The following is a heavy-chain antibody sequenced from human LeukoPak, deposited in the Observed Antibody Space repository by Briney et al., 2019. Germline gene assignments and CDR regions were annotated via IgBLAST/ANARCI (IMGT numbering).Heavy chain of an antibody. D-gene: IGHD1-1*01. CDR1: SYSISSGYH. Sequence: KPSETLSLTCTVSSYSISSGYHWGWIRQPPGKGLEWIGNIYRSGITYYNPSLKSRVTMSVDTSKNQFSLKLSSVTAADTAIYYCARVNWVVDYWGQGTLVTVSP. V-gene: IGHV4-38-2*02. CDR2: IYRSGIT. CDR3: ARVNWVVDY. J-gene: IGHJ4*02.